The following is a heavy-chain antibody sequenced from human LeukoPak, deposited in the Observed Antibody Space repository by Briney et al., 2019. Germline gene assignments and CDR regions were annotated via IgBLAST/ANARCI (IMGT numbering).Heavy chain of an antibody. D-gene: IGHD3-9*01. CDR1: GLSVSSNY. V-gene: IGHV3-66*01. Sequence: GGSLSLSCVASGLSVSSNYMSWVRQAPGKGLEWVSVIYRDGSSYYAESVKGRFTISRDNSKNTLYIQMNSLRAEDTAVYYCARSFYDILIGYYQYFDYWGQGTLVTVSS. J-gene: IGHJ4*02. CDR3: ARSFYDILIGYYQYFDY. CDR2: IYRDGSS.